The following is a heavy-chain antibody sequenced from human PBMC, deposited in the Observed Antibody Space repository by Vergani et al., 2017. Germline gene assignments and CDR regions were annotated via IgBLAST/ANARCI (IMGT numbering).Heavy chain of an antibody. J-gene: IGHJ4*02. CDR1: GFTFSNAW. CDR2: IYSGGST. D-gene: IGHD4-17*01. CDR3: ARERKPGDYLFDY. Sequence: EVQLVESGGGLVKPGGSLRLSCAASGFTFSNAWMSWVRQAPGKGLEWVSVIYSGGSTYYSDSVKGRFTISRDNSKNTLYLQMNSLRAEATAVYYCARERKPGDYLFDYWGQGTLVTVSS. V-gene: IGHV3-66*01.